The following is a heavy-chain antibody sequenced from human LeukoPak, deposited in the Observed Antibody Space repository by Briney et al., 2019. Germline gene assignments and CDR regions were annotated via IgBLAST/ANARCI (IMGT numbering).Heavy chain of an antibody. D-gene: IGHD3-22*01. V-gene: IGHV4-34*01. Sequence: SETLSLTCAVYGGSFSGYYWSWIRQPPVKGLEWIGEINHSGSTNYNPSLKSRVTISVDTSQNQFSLKLSSVTAADTAVYYCARGPSDRYYYDSFWFDPRGQGTLVTVSS. J-gene: IGHJ5*02. CDR2: INHSGST. CDR3: ARGPSDRYYYDSFWFDP. CDR1: GGSFSGYY.